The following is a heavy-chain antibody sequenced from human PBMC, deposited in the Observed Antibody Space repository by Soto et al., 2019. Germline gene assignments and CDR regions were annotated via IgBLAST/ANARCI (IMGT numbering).Heavy chain of an antibody. CDR1: GFTFSNYG. V-gene: IGHV3-33*06. CDR2: IWYDGSNK. CDR3: ANNFDY. Sequence: QVQLVESGGGVVQPGRSLRLSCAASGFTFSNYGMHWVRQAPGKGLEWVAVIWYDGSNKYYADSVKGRITISRDNSKNMLYREMKRLRAEDTAEYYCANNFDYWGQGTLVTVSS. J-gene: IGHJ4*02.